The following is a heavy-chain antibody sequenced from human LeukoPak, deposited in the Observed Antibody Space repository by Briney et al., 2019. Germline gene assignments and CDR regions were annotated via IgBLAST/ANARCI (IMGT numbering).Heavy chain of an antibody. CDR3: AGTRYDYVWGSYRPTLFDY. V-gene: IGHV4-59*01. CDR2: IYYSGST. J-gene: IGHJ4*02. CDR1: GGSISSYY. Sequence: SETLSLTCTVSGGSISSYYWSWIRQPPGKGLEWIGYIYYSGSTNYNPSLKSRVTISVDTSKNQFSLKLSSVTAADTAVYYCAGTRYDYVWGSYRPTLFDYWGQGTLVTVSS. D-gene: IGHD3-16*02.